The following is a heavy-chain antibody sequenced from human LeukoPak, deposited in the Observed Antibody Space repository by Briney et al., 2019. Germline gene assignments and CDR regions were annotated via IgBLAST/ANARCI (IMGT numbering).Heavy chain of an antibody. J-gene: IGHJ4*02. Sequence: SVKVSCRASGGTFSSYTISWVRQAPGQGLEWMGRIIPILGIANYAQKFQGRVTVTADKSTSTAYMELSSLRSEDTAVYYCASAPGTRFDYWGQGTLVTVSS. CDR3: ASAPGTRFDY. V-gene: IGHV1-69*02. CDR2: IIPILGIA. CDR1: GGTFSSYT. D-gene: IGHD1-14*01.